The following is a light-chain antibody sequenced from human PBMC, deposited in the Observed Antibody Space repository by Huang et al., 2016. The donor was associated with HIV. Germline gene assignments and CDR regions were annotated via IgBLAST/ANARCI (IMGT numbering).Light chain of an antibody. V-gene: IGKV1-6*01. Sequence: AIQMTQSPSSLSASVGDRVTITCRASQGIRNNLGWYQQKPGEAPKLLIDAASSLQSGVPSRFSGGGSGTDFTLTISSLQPEDFATYYCLQDDTYPFTFGPGTKVDIK. J-gene: IGKJ3*01. CDR2: AAS. CDR1: QGIRNN. CDR3: LQDDTYPFT.